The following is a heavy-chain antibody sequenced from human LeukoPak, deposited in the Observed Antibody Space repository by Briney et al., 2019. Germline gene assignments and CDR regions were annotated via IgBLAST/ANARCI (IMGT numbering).Heavy chain of an antibody. D-gene: IGHD2-15*01. CDR2: INPSGGST. J-gene: IGHJ4*02. CDR3: AREGPLGYCSGGSCSSFDY. Sequence: ASVKVSCKASGYTFTSYYMHWVRQAPGQGLEWMGIINPSGGSTSYAQKFQGRVTMTGDTSTSTVYMELSSLRSEDTAVYYCAREGPLGYCSGGSCSSFDYWGQGSLVTVSS. V-gene: IGHV1-46*01. CDR1: GYTFTSYY.